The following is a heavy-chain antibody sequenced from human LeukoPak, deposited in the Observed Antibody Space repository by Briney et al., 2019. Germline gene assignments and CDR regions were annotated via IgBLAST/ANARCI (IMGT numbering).Heavy chain of an antibody. CDR2: ISYDGSNK. Sequence: QPGRSLRLSCAASGFTFSSYAMHWVRQAPGKGLEWVAVISYDGSNKYYADSVKGRFTISRDNSKNTLYLQMNSLRAEDTAVYYCARDGPESAFDTWGRGTMVTVSS. CDR3: ARDGPESAFDT. J-gene: IGHJ3*02. D-gene: IGHD3/OR15-3a*01. CDR1: GFTFSSYA. V-gene: IGHV3-30-3*01.